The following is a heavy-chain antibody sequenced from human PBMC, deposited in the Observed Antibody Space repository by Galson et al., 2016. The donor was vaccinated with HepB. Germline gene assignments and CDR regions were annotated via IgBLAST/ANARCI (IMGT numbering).Heavy chain of an antibody. CDR3: AKPGERGVIVTTLSH. CDR2: IKGDGSIT. V-gene: IGHV3-74*01. CDR1: GFTFSDYW. J-gene: IGHJ4*02. Sequence: SLRLSCAASGFTFSDYWMHWVRQAPGTGLVWVSRIKGDGSITDYADSVKGRFTISRDNSQNTLYLQMNSLRPEDTAVYYCAKPGERGVIVTTLSHWGQGTLVTVS. D-gene: IGHD3-16*02.